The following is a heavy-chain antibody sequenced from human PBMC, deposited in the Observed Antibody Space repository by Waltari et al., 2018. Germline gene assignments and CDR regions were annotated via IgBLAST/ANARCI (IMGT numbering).Heavy chain of an antibody. CDR3: AKTSRGADGGSYFLFGY. CDR2: IRYDGSNK. J-gene: IGHJ4*02. D-gene: IGHD1-26*01. Sequence: QVQLVESGGGVVQPGGSLRLSCAASGFTFSSYGMHWVRQVPGKGLEWVAFIRYDGSNKYYADSVKGRFTISRDNSKNTLYLQMNSLRAEDTAVYYCAKTSRGADGGSYFLFGYWGQGTLVTVSS. CDR1: GFTFSSYG. V-gene: IGHV3-30*02.